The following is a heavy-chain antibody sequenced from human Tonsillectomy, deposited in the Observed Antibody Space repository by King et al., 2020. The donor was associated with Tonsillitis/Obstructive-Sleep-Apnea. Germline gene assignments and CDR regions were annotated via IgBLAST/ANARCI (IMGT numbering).Heavy chain of an antibody. D-gene: IGHD5-12*01. Sequence: GQLVESGAEVKKPGSSVKLSCKASGGTCSSYDISWVRQAPGQGLEWLGGIIPIFGTANYAQKFQGRVTITADESTSTAYMELSSLRSEDTAVYYCARRVATIDYYYYHYMDVWGKGTTVTVSS. V-gene: IGHV1-69*01. CDR1: GGTCSSYD. CDR3: ARRVATIDYYYYHYMDV. CDR2: IIPIFGTA. J-gene: IGHJ6*03.